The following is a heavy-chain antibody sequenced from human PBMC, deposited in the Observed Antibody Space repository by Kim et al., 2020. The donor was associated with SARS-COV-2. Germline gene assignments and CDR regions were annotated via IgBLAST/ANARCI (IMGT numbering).Heavy chain of an antibody. Sequence: STNYADSVKGRFTISRDNDKNTLYLQMNSLRAEDTAVYYCARNLAYGMDVWGQGTTVTVSS. CDR3: ARNLAYGMDV. CDR2: ST. V-gene: IGHV3-74*01. J-gene: IGHJ6*02.